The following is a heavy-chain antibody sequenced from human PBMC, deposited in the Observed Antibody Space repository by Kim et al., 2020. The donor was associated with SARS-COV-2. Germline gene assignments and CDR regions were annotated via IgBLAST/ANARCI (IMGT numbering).Heavy chain of an antibody. CDR2: IYYSGST. D-gene: IGHD4-17*01. J-gene: IGHJ5*02. V-gene: IGHV4-31*03. CDR1: GGSISSGGYY. CDR3: ASVRRVPTGTSSCWFDP. Sequence: SETLSLTCTVSGGSISSGGYYWGWIRQHPGKGLEWIGYIYYSGSTYYNPSLKSRVTISVDTSKNQFSLKLSSVTAADTAVYYCASVRRVPTGTSSCWFDPWGQGTLVTVSS.